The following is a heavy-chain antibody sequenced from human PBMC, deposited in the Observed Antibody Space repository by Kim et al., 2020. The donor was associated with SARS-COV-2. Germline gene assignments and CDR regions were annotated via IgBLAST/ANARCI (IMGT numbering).Heavy chain of an antibody. Sequence: GGSLRLSCAASGFTFSSYAMHWVRQAPGKGLEWVAVISYDGSNKYYADSVKGRFTISRDNSKNTLYLQMNSLRAEDTAVYYCARVPGGSSKGLDYYGMDV. CDR1: GFTFSSYA. CDR2: ISYDGSNK. V-gene: IGHV3-30*04. CDR3: ARVPGGSSKGLDYYGMDV. J-gene: IGHJ6*01. D-gene: IGHD2-2*01.